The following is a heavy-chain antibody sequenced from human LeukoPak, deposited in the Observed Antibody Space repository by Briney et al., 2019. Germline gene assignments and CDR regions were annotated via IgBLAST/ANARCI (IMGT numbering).Heavy chain of an antibody. CDR3: AAVIDSGSYYVADY. Sequence: SVKVSCKASRFTFTSSAMQWVRQARGQRLEWIGWIVVGSGNTNYAQKFQERVTITRDMSTSTAYMELSSLRSEDTAVYYCAAVIDSGSYYVADYWGQGTLVTVSS. D-gene: IGHD1-26*01. CDR1: RFTFTSSA. CDR2: IVVGSGNT. V-gene: IGHV1-58*02. J-gene: IGHJ4*02.